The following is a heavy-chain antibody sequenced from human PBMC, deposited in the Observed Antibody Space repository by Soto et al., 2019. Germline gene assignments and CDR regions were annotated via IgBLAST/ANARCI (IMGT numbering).Heavy chain of an antibody. D-gene: IGHD3-10*01. Sequence: EVQLVESGGGLVQPGGSLRLSCAASGFTFSTCWMMWVRQAPGKGLEWVANINQDGSERYYVDSVKGRFTISRDNAKTSLYLQLNSLRAEDTAVYYCVKDNRGSYWGQGTLVTVPS. J-gene: IGHJ4*02. CDR3: VKDNRGSY. V-gene: IGHV3-7*01. CDR2: INQDGSER. CDR1: GFTFSTCW.